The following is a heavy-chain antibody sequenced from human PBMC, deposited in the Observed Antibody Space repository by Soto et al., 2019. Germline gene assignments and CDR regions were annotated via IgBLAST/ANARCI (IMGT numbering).Heavy chain of an antibody. CDR3: ADTYYYDSSGYYTLGVVDY. D-gene: IGHD3-22*01. V-gene: IGHV4-61*01. CDR1: GGSVSSGSYY. Sequence: SETLSLTCTVSGGSVSSGSYYWSWIRQPPGKGLVWIGYIYYSGSTNYNPSLKGPVTISVDTSKNQFSLKLGSVTAADTAVYYCADTYYYDSSGYYTLGVVDYWGQGTLVTVS. J-gene: IGHJ4*02. CDR2: IYYSGST.